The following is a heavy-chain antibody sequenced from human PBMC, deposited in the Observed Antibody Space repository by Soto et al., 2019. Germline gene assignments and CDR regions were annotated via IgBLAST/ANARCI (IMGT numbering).Heavy chain of an antibody. V-gene: IGHV3-23*01. Sequence: EVQLLESGGGLVQAGGSLRLSCAASGFTFDNYAISWVRQAPGKGLELVSAISGSGLRTTFAGSVKGRFTISRDNPKNSLYLHMTSLRAEDTALYYCAKGLNYALWSDYGGPLDYWDQGNLVTVSS. CDR2: ISGSGLRT. CDR3: AKGLNYALWSDYGGPLDY. CDR1: GFTFDNYA. J-gene: IGHJ4*02. D-gene: IGHD3-3*01.